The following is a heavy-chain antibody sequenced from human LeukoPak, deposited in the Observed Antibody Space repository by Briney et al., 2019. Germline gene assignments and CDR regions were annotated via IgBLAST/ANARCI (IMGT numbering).Heavy chain of an antibody. D-gene: IGHD2-2*01. CDR3: ARAPSMPRFDP. J-gene: IGHJ5*02. CDR1: GGSISSGSYY. Sequence: SETLSLTCTVSGGSISSGSYYWSWIRQPAGKGLEWIGRINTSGSTNYNPSLKSRVTLSVGTSKNQFSLKLSSVTAADTAVYYCARAPSMPRFDPWGQGTLVTVSS. V-gene: IGHV4-61*02. CDR2: INTSGST.